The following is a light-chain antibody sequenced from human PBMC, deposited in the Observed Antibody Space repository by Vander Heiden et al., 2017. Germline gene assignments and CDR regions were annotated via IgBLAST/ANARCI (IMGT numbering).Light chain of an antibody. Sequence: QAVVTQEPSPTVSPGGPVTPTCGPSTGAGPRGHFPYWVQRKPGPAPRTLIYDTSRKLALPPARLAGSLVGSTAAPTLSGAPPEDEAEYYCVLSSSGARPVFGGGTKLTVL. CDR2: DTS. CDR1: TGAGPRGHF. CDR3: VLSSSGARPV. J-gene: IGLJ2*01. V-gene: IGLV7-46*01.